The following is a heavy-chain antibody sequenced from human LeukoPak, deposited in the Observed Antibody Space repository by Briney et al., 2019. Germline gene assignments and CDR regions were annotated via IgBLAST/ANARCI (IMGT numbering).Heavy chain of an antibody. CDR3: ARSHGGWYYYYYMDV. J-gene: IGHJ6*03. CDR1: GGSFSGYY. CDR2: INHSGST. Sequence: PSETLSLTCAVYGGSFSGYYWSWIRQPPGKGLEWIGEINHSGSTNYNPSLKSRVTISVDTSKNQFSLKLSSVTAADTAVYYCARSHGGWYYYYYMDVWGKGTTVTVSS. D-gene: IGHD6-19*01. V-gene: IGHV4-34*01.